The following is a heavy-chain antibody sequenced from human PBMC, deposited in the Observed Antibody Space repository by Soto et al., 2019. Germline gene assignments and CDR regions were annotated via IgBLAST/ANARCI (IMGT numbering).Heavy chain of an antibody. J-gene: IGHJ3*02. CDR2: ISSSSSYI. CDR3: AANGWRDAFDI. Sequence: GGSLRLSCAASGFTFSSYSMNWVRQAPGKGLEWVSSISSSSSYIYYADSVKGRFTISRDNAKNSLYLQMNSLGAEDTAVYYCAANGWRDAFDIWGQGTMVTVSS. D-gene: IGHD6-19*01. V-gene: IGHV3-21*01. CDR1: GFTFSSYS.